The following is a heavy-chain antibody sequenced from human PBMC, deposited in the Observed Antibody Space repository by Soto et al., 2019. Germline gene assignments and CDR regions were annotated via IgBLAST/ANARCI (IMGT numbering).Heavy chain of an antibody. J-gene: IGHJ2*01. V-gene: IGHV4-30-2*01. Sequence: QLQLQESGSGLVKPSQTLSLTCAVSGGSISSGGYSWSWIRQPPGKGLEWIGYIYHSGSTYYNPSLKSRVTISVDRSKNQFSLKLSSVTAADTAVYCCARDRRYYGSGYFDLWGRGTLVTVSS. CDR2: IYHSGST. CDR3: ARDRRYYGSGYFDL. CDR1: GGSISSGGYS. D-gene: IGHD3-10*01.